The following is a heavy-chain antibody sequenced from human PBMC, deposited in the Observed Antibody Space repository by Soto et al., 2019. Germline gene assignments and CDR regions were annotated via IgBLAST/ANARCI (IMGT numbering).Heavy chain of an antibody. Sequence: PGESLKISCKGSVYSFTTYWLAWVRQMPGKGLEYMGIIYPGDSDTRYSPSFQGQVTISADKSISTAYLQWTSLEASDTAIYYCARARVSTPRLEDPFDIWGQGTMVTVSS. V-gene: IGHV5-51*01. D-gene: IGHD5-12*01. CDR2: IYPGDSDT. J-gene: IGHJ3*02. CDR3: ARARVSTPRLEDPFDI. CDR1: VYSFTTYW.